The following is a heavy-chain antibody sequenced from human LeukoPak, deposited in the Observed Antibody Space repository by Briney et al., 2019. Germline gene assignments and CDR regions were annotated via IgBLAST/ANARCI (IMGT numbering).Heavy chain of an antibody. CDR1: GFTFSNAW. Sequence: GGSLRLSCAASGFTFSNAWMSWVRQAPGKGLEWVGRIKSTGDGGITGHAAPVKDRFTISRDDSKNTLFLQMNSLKMEDTGVYYCTTARSYYGMDVWGQGTTVTVSS. J-gene: IGHJ6*02. V-gene: IGHV3-15*01. CDR3: TTARSYYGMDV. CDR2: IKSTGDGGIT.